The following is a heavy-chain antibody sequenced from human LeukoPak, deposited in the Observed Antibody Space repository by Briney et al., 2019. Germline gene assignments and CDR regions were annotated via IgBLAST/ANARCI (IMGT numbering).Heavy chain of an antibody. V-gene: IGHV3-23*01. CDR1: GFTFSNYL. CDR2: ISHSGSSI. Sequence: GGSLRLSCVASGFTFSNYLMNWVRQAPGKGLEWVSGISHSGSSIYYAVSVKGRFTISRDNSKNTLYLQMDRLRVEDTAVYYCAMALDYWGQGTLVTVSS. J-gene: IGHJ4*02. CDR3: AMALDY.